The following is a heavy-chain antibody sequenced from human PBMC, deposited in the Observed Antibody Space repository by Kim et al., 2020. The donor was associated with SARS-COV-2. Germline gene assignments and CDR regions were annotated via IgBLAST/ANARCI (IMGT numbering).Heavy chain of an antibody. CDR2: IIPIFGTA. J-gene: IGHJ4*02. V-gene: IGHV1-69*13. D-gene: IGHD3-3*01. CDR1: GGTFSSYA. CDR3: ARGLALEWLSGMPFDY. Sequence: ASVKVSCKASGGTFSSYAISWVRQAPGQGLEWMGGIIPIFGTANYAQKFQGRVTITADESTSTAYMELSSLRSEDTAVYYCARGLALEWLSGMPFDYWGQGTLVTVSS.